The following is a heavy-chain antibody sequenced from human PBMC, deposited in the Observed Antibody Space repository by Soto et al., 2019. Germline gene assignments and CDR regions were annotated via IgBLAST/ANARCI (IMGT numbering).Heavy chain of an antibody. CDR2: AYWDDDR. CDR1: GFSLTSSGAG. Sequence: QITLKESGPTVVKPTQTLTLTCTVSGFSLTSSGAGVGWVRQPPGKALEFLTLAYWDDDRRYSSSLRSRLTITKDTSKNPVVLTMTNMGPVDTATYYCARFPGTAGAFDYWGQGTLVTVSS. J-gene: IGHJ4*02. CDR3: ARFPGTAGAFDY. V-gene: IGHV2-5*02. D-gene: IGHD1-26*01.